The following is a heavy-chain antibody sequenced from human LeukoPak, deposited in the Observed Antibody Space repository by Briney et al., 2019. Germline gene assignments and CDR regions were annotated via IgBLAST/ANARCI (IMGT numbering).Heavy chain of an antibody. J-gene: IGHJ4*02. CDR2: IYYSGST. D-gene: IGHD5-24*01. Sequence: SETLSLTCTVSGDSVNSGSYYWSWIRQPPGKGLEWIGYIYYSGSTNYNPSLKSRVTISVDTSKNQFSLKLSSVTAADTAVYYCARQVEMATPPDYWGQGTLVTISS. V-gene: IGHV4-61*01. CDR3: ARQVEMATPPDY. CDR1: GDSVNSGSYY.